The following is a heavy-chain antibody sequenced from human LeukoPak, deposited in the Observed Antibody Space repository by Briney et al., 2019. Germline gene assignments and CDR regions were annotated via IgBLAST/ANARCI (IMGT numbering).Heavy chain of an antibody. Sequence: PGGSLRLSCAASGFTFSSYGMHWVRQAPGKGLEWVAVISYDGSNKYYADSVKGRFTISRDNSKNTLYLQMNSLRAEDTAVYYCAEEILGYCSSTSCYDPWGQGTLVTVSS. CDR2: ISYDGSNK. V-gene: IGHV3-30*18. J-gene: IGHJ5*02. D-gene: IGHD2-2*01. CDR3: AEEILGYCSSTSCYDP. CDR1: GFTFSSYG.